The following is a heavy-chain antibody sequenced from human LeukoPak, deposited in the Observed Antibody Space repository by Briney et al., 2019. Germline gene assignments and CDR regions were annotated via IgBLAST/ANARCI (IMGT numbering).Heavy chain of an antibody. CDR2: IYYSGST. V-gene: IGHV4-39*07. Sequence: SETLSLTCTVSGGSISSSSYYWGCIRQPPGKGLECIGSIYYSGSTYYNPSLKSRVAISVDTSKNQFSLKLSSVTAADTAVYYCARSDYDSAFDIWGQGTMVTVSS. CDR3: ARSDYDSAFDI. CDR1: GGSISSSSYY. D-gene: IGHD3-22*01. J-gene: IGHJ3*02.